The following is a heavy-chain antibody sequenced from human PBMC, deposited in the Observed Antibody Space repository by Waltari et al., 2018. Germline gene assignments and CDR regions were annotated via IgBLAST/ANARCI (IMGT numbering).Heavy chain of an antibody. Sequence: QVQLQESGPGLVKPSETLSLTCTVSGGSISSYYWSWIRQPPGKGLEWIGYIYYSGSTNSNPSLKSRVTISVDTSKNQCSLKLSSVTAADTAVYYCARDRVDVVPAARDAFDIWGQGTMVTVSS. CDR2: IYYSGST. D-gene: IGHD2-2*01. CDR3: ARDRVDVVPAARDAFDI. CDR1: GGSISSYY. J-gene: IGHJ3*02. V-gene: IGHV4-59*01.